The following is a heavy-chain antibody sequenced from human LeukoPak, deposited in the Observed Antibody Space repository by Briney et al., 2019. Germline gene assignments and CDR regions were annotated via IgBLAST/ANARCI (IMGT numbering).Heavy chain of an antibody. J-gene: IGHJ4*02. CDR2: IRGSGDST. CDR1: GFTFSIYA. D-gene: IGHD5-18*01. V-gene: IGHV3-23*01. Sequence: GGSLRLSCAASGFTFSIYAMNWVRQAPGKGLEWVSGIRGSGDSTYYADSVKGRFTISRDNSKNTLYLQMNSLRAEDTAVYYCAKNTAMARGWGQGTLVTVSS. CDR3: AKNTAMARG.